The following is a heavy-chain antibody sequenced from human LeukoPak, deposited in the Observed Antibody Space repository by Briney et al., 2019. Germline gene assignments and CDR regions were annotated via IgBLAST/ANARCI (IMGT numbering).Heavy chain of an antibody. D-gene: IGHD2-2*01. J-gene: IGHJ4*02. Sequence: ASVKVSCKASGYTFTSYDINWVRQATGQGLEWMGWMNPNSGNTGYAQKFQGRVTMTRNTSISTAYMELSSLRSEDTAVYYCARGSAEDVPAAMHYWGQGTRVTVPS. CDR1: GYTFTSYD. CDR3: ARGSAEDVPAAMHY. CDR2: MNPNSGNT. V-gene: IGHV1-8*01.